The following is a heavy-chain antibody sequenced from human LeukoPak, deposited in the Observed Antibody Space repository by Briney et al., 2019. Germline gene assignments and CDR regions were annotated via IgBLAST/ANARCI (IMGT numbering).Heavy chain of an antibody. Sequence: GGSLSLSCAASGFSFSAYGIHWVRQAPGKGLEWVAVVWADSNTRYYVDSVKGRFTVSRDNSKNILFLQMSSLRAEDTAVYYCTRDASRRQFDLWGQGTMVTVSS. CDR2: VWADSNTR. V-gene: IGHV3-33*01. D-gene: IGHD6-13*01. CDR3: TRDASRRQFDL. CDR1: GFSFSAYG. J-gene: IGHJ3*01.